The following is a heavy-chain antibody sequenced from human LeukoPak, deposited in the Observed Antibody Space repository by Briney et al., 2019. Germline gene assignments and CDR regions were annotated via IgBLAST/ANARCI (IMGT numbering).Heavy chain of an antibody. D-gene: IGHD3-22*01. CDR1: GFTFSTYS. CDR3: ARGSTYYDSSGQVPFDY. CDR2: ISSSSSTI. V-gene: IGHV3-48*01. Sequence: GGSLRLSCAASGFTFSTYSMNWVRQAPGKGLEWVSYISSSSSTIYYADSVKGRFTISRDNAKNSLYLQMNSLRAEDTAVYYSARGSTYYDSSGQVPFDYWGQGTLVTVSS. J-gene: IGHJ4*02.